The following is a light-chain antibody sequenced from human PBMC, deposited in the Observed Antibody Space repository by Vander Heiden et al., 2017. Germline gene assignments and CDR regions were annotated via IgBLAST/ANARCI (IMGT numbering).Light chain of an antibody. CDR3: QQYGSSPYT. Sequence: ELVLTQSPGTLSLSPGERATLSCRASQSVSSSYLAWYQQKPGQAPRLLIYGASSRATGIPDRFSGSGSGTDFTLTISRLEPEDFAVYYCQQYGSSPYTFGQGTNLEIK. V-gene: IGKV3-20*01. J-gene: IGKJ2*01. CDR1: QSVSSSY. CDR2: GAS.